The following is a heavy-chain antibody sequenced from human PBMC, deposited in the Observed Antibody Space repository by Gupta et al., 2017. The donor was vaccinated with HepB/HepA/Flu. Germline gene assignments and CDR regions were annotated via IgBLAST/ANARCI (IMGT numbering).Heavy chain of an antibody. CDR1: GASISSSNYY. CDR3: ARHRAASGFLRRLSDIDY. Sequence: QLQLQESGPGLVKPSETLSLSCSVSGASISSSNYYWGWIRQPPGKGLEWIGTIYYSGSTYYNLSLKSRVTISIDTSKNQFSLKLSSVTAADTAVYYCARHRAASGFLRRLSDIDYWGQGNLVTVSS. V-gene: IGHV4-39*01. CDR2: IYYSGST. D-gene: IGHD3-3*01. J-gene: IGHJ4*02.